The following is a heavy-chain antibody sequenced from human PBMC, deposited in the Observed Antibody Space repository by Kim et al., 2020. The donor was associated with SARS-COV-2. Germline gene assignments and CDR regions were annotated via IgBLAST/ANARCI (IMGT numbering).Heavy chain of an antibody. CDR3: SRLDAVAPGY. D-gene: IGHD2-15*01. CDR2: AT. J-gene: IGHJ4*02. Sequence: ATAYGASVKGRFTISRDDSKNTAYLQMNSLKTEDTAVYYCSRLDAVAPGYWGQGTLVTVSS. V-gene: IGHV3-73*01.